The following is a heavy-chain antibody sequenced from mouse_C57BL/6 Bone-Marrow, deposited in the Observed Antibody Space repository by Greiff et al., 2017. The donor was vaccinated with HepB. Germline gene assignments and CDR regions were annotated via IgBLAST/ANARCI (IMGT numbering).Heavy chain of an antibody. V-gene: IGHV1-81*01. CDR3: AKRYYCGSSYYFDY. D-gene: IGHD1-1*01. CDR2: IYPRSGNT. Sequence: VQLQQSGAELARPGASVKLSCKASGYTFTSYGISWVKQRTGQGLEWIGEIYPRSGNTYYNEKFKGKATLTADKSSSTAYMELRSLTSEDSAVYFCAKRYYCGSSYYFDYWGQGTTLTVSS. CDR1: GYTFTSYG. J-gene: IGHJ2*01.